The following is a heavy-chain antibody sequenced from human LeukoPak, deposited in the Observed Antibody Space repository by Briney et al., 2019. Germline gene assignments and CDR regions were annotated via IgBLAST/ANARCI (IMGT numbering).Heavy chain of an antibody. D-gene: IGHD2/OR15-2a*01. CDR3: AREVYGSFDY. V-gene: IGHV1-18*01. J-gene: IGHJ4*02. CDR2: ISVYNGNG. CDR1: GYTFSTYG. Sequence: GASVKVSCKASGYTFSTYGISWVRQAPGQGLEWMGWISVYNGNGNKFQGRVTMTTDTSTSTAYMELRSLRSDDTAVYYCAREVYGSFDYWGQGTPVTVSS.